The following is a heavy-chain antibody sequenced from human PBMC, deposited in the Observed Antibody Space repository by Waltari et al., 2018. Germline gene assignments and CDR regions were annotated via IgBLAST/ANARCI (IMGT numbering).Heavy chain of an antibody. CDR2: ISYDGSNK. D-gene: IGHD2-2*01. J-gene: IGHJ6*02. CDR1: TFSSYA. Sequence: TFSSYAMHWVRQAPGKGLEWVAVISYDGSNKYYADSVKGRFTISRDNSKNTLYLQMNSLRAEDTAVYYCARADIVVVPEEEYYYYGMDVWGQGTTVTVSS. CDR3: ARADIVVVPEEEYYYYGMDV. V-gene: IGHV3-30-3*01.